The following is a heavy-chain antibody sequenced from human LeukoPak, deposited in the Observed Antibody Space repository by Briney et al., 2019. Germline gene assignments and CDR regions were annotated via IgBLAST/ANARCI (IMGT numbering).Heavy chain of an antibody. CDR1: GALISANY. V-gene: IGHV4-4*07. CDR2: FHISGHI. Sequence: PSETLSLTCSVSGALISANYWFWIRQSAGKGLECIGRFHISGHIDYNPSLKSRVTMSADTSKNHLSLQLNSVTAADTAVYYCARRVADPLGNLVDLWGQGTRVTVSS. D-gene: IGHD6-13*01. J-gene: IGHJ3*01. CDR3: ARRVADPLGNLVDL.